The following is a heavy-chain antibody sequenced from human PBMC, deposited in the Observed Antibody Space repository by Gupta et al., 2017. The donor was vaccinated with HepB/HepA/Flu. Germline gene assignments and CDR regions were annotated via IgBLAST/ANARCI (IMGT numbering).Heavy chain of an antibody. CDR1: GFTFSIYE. D-gene: IGHD2-8*01. V-gene: IGHV3-48*03. J-gene: IGHJ3*02. Sequence: EVQLVESGGGWVQPGGSLRLSCDASGFTFSIYEMNWVRQAPGKGLEWVSYSSSSGGTINYADSVEGRFTISRDNAKNSLYLQMNSLRAEETAVYYCAREGVGDAFDIWGQGTMVTVSS. CDR3: AREGVGDAFDI. CDR2: SSSSGGTI.